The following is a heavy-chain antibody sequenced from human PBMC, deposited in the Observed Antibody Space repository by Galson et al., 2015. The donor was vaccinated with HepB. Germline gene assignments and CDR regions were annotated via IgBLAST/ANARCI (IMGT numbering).Heavy chain of an antibody. Sequence: SLRLSCAASGFTFSSYGMHWARQAPGKGLEWVAVISYDGSNKYYADSVKGRFTISRDNSKNTLYLQMNSLRAEDTAVYYCAKDLDYYDSSGYLDYWGQGTLVTVSS. CDR2: ISYDGSNK. V-gene: IGHV3-30*18. J-gene: IGHJ4*02. D-gene: IGHD3-22*01. CDR1: GFTFSSYG. CDR3: AKDLDYYDSSGYLDY.